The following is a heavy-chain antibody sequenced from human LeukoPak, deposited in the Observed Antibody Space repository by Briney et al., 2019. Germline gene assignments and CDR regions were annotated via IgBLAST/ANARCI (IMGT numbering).Heavy chain of an antibody. V-gene: IGHV1-2*02. J-gene: IGHJ3*02. CDR1: GYTFTGYY. D-gene: IGHD3-3*01. Sequence: ASVKVSCKASGYTFTGYYMHWVRQAPGQGLEWMGWINPNSGGTNYAQKFQGRVTMTRDTSISTAYMELSRLRSDDTAVYYCAREERSNYDFWSGPGPDDAFDIWGQGTMVTVSS. CDR2: INPNSGGT. CDR3: AREERSNYDFWSGPGPDDAFDI.